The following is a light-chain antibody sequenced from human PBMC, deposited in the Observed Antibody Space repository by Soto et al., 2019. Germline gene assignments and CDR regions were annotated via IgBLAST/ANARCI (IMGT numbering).Light chain of an antibody. V-gene: IGKV1-9*01. CDR2: AES. Sequence: DIQLNQSPSFLSASVGDRVTITCRASQGISSDLYWYQQNPGKAPKLLIYAESTLQNGVPSTFRGSGSGTEFTLTSSSLQPEEFGTYYCQQFKSHPITFGHGTRLEIK. CDR1: QGISSD. CDR3: QQFKSHPIT. J-gene: IGKJ5*01.